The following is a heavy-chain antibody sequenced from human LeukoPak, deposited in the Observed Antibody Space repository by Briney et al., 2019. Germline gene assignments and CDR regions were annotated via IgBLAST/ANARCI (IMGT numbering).Heavy chain of an antibody. Sequence: PSETLSLTCTVSGGSISSYYWSWIRQPPGKGLEWIGYIYYSGSTNYNPSLKSRVTISVDTSKNQFSLKLSSVTAADTAVYYCARQRYQLQRADYWGQGTLVTVSS. CDR3: ARQRYQLQRADY. V-gene: IGHV4-59*08. D-gene: IGHD2-2*01. CDR1: GGSISSYY. J-gene: IGHJ4*02. CDR2: IYYSGST.